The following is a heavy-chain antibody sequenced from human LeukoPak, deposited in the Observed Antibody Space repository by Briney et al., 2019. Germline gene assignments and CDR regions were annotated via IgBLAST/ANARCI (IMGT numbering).Heavy chain of an antibody. J-gene: IGHJ4*02. D-gene: IGHD3-3*01. CDR1: GFTFSNYV. CDR3: ARGHGIFGVIDY. Sequence: PGGSLRLSCAASGFTFSNYVMSWVRQAPGKGLEWVSGVSGGGGSTYYADSVKGRFTISRDNSKNTLYLQMNSLRAEDTAVYYCARGHGIFGVIDYWGQGTLVTVSS. CDR2: VSGGGGST. V-gene: IGHV3-23*01.